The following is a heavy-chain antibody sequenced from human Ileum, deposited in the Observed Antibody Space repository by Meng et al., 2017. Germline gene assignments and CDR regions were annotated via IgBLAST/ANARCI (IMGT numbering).Heavy chain of an antibody. CDR1: GYTFSSYD. J-gene: IGHJ4*02. V-gene: IGHV1-8*01. D-gene: IGHD4-17*01. Sequence: VQLVQSGAEWTKPGASVKVSCKASGYTFSSYDSNWVRQATGQGLEWMGWMNPNSGNTNYAQKFHGRVTMTRNTSISTAYLELSSLISEDTAIYYCAGRRPYGDYPIRNYWGQGTLVTVSS. CDR2: MNPNSGNT. CDR3: AGRRPYGDYPIRNY.